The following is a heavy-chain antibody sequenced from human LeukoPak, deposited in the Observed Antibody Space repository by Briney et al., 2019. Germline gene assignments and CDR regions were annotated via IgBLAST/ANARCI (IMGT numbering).Heavy chain of an antibody. V-gene: IGHV6-1*01. CDR3: ARYTSTWYLDY. D-gene: IGHD6-13*01. CDR1: RDSLSSTRPA. Sequence: SQTLSLTRAISRDSLSSTRPAWNWTRLSPSRGLEWLGRTYYRCKWYSDYGASGKSRITINPDTSKNQFSLQLNSVTPEDTAVYYCARYTSTWYLDYGGQGTLVTVSS. CDR2: TYYRCKWYS. J-gene: IGHJ4*02.